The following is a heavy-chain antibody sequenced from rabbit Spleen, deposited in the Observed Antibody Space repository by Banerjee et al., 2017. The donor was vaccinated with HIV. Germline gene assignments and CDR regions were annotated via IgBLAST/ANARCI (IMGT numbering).Heavy chain of an antibody. D-gene: IGHD8-1*01. CDR1: GFSFSSSYY. V-gene: IGHV1S40*01. CDR3: AGDTGSSFSSYGMDL. J-gene: IGHJ3*01. Sequence: QSLEESGGDLVKPGASLTLTCTASGFSFSSSYYMCWVRQAPGKGLEWIACIYTSSGSTWYASWAKGRFTISKTSATMVTLQMTTLTAADTATYFCAGDTGSSFSSYGMDLWGQGTLVTVS. CDR2: IYTSSGST.